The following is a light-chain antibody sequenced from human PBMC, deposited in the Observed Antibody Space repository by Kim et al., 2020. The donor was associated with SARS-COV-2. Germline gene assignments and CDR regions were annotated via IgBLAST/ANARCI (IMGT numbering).Light chain of an antibody. CDR3: AAWDDSLNGLV. CDR1: SFIIGSHP. CDR2: TDD. Sequence: GQGVTITCSGDSFIIGSHPVNWYQQFPQTAPKPLVHTDDQRPSGVHVRFSGSKSGTSASLAISGLQSADGADYYCAAWDDSLNGLVFGGGTKVTVL. J-gene: IGLJ2*01. V-gene: IGLV1-44*01.